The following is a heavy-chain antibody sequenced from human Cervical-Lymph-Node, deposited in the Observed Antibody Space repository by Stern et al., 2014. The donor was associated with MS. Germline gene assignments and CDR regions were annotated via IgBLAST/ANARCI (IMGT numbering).Heavy chain of an antibody. CDR2: IWYDGSQK. CDR3: ARKIPGYFYYAMDV. D-gene: IGHD2-2*02. CDR1: GFTFEDYA. V-gene: IGHV3-33*01. J-gene: IGHJ6*02. Sequence: VQLGESGGGVVQPWGSQRLSCTASGFTFEDYAMEWVRQVPGKGLEWVAMIWYDGSQKYYGDSVRGRFTVSRENSRNTLYLQMKSLSLEDTAVYYCARKIPGYFYYAMDVWGQGTTVTVSS.